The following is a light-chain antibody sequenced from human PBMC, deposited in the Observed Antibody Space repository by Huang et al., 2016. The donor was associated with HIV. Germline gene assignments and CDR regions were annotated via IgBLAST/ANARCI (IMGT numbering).Light chain of an antibody. CDR3: QQYYTVPWT. J-gene: IGKJ1*01. CDR2: WAS. CDR1: QCFLYRSNNKNH. Sequence: DIVLTQSPHSLAVSLGERATINCKSSQCFLYRSNNKNHLVWYQQKPGQPPKLFRYWASTRESGVPDRFSASGSGTDFTLTISSLQAEDVAVYYCQQYYTVPWTFGQGTKVEI. V-gene: IGKV4-1*01.